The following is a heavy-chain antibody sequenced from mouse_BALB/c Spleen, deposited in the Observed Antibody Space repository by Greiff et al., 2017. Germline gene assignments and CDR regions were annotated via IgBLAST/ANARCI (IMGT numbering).Heavy chain of an antibody. V-gene: IGHV1-9*01. CDR1: GYTFSSYW. D-gene: IGHD1-1*01. CDR3: ARRSSHWYFDV. J-gene: IGHJ1*01. CDR2: ILPGSGST. Sequence: VQLQQSGAELMKPGASVKISCKATGYTFSSYWIEWVKQRPGHGLEWIGEILPGSGSTNYNEKFKGKATFTADTSSNTAYMQLSSLTSEDSAVYYCARRSSHWYFDVWGAGTTVTVSS.